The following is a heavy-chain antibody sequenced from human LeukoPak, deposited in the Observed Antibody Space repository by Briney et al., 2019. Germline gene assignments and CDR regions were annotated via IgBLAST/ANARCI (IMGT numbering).Heavy chain of an antibody. CDR1: GGPFNTYA. CDR2: IIPILGGT. J-gene: IGHJ5*02. D-gene: IGHD3-9*01. Sequence: SVKVSCKASGGPFNTYAISWLRQAPGQGLEWMGGIIPILGGTNYAQRFQGRVTITADESTTTAYMELSSLRSEDTALYYCAKDYDVLTGIGWFDPWGQGTLVTVSS. V-gene: IGHV1-69*10. CDR3: AKDYDVLTGIGWFDP.